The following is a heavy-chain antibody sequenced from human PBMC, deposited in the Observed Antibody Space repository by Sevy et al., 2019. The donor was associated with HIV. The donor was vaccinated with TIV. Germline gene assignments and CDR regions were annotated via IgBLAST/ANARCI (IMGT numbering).Heavy chain of an antibody. V-gene: IGHV3-48*02. Sequence: GGSLRFSCAASGFTFSSYSMNWVRQAPGKGLEWVSYISSSSSTIYYADSVKGRFTISRDNAKNSLYLKMNSLRDEDTAVYYCAREISGWSQRLDYWGQGTLVTVSS. CDR3: AREISGWSQRLDY. J-gene: IGHJ4*02. D-gene: IGHD6-19*01. CDR2: ISSSSSTI. CDR1: GFTFSSYS.